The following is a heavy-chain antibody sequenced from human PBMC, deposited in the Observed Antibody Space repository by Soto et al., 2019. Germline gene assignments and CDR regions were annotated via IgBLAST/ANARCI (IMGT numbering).Heavy chain of an antibody. J-gene: IGHJ4*02. V-gene: IGHV3-9*01. CDR3: AKNKGSYYTSPSDY. D-gene: IGHD3-10*01. CDR2: LSWNGDSK. Sequence: GGSLRLSCAASGFTFDDYAMHWVRQVPGKGLEWVSGLSWNGDSKGYADSVKGRFTISRDNAMNSLYLQMNSLRPEDTALYYCAKNKGSYYTSPSDYWGQGTLVTVSS. CDR1: GFTFDDYA.